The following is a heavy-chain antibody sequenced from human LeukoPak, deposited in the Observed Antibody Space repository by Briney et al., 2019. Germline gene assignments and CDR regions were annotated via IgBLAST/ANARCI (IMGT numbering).Heavy chain of an antibody. CDR2: IYYSGST. CDR1: GGSISSSGYY. Sequence: SETLSLTCTVSGGSISSSGYYWGWIRQPPGKGLEWIASIYYSGSTYYIPSLKSRVTISVDTSKNQLSLKLSSLTAADTAVYYCARHEYSGSYYGLSWFDPWGQGTLVTVSS. D-gene: IGHD1-26*01. V-gene: IGHV4-39*01. CDR3: ARHEYSGSYYGLSWFDP. J-gene: IGHJ5*02.